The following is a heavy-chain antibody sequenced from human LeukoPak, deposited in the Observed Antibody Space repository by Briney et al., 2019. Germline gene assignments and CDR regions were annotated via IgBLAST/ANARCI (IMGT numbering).Heavy chain of an antibody. V-gene: IGHV3-23*01. J-gene: IGHJ4*02. CDR2: ISGSGGST. CDR1: GFTFSSYA. Sequence: GGSXRLSCXXSGFTFSSYAMSWVRQAPGKGLEGVSGISGSGGSTYYADSVKGRFTISRDNSKNTLYLQMNSLRAEDTAVYYCAKEGIGGGFDYWGQGTLVTVSS. CDR3: AKEGIGGGFDY. D-gene: IGHD2-15*01.